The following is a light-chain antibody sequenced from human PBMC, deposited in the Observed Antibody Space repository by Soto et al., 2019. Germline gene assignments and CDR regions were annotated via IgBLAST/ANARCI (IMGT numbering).Light chain of an antibody. CDR3: QQRSNWPIT. Sequence: EIVLTQSPGTLSLSPGERAPLSCRASQSVFNNHIGWYQQKPGQAPRLLIFDASDRPTDIPARFSGSGSGTDFTLTISSLEPEDFAVYYCQQRSNWPITFGQGTRLEIK. CDR1: QSVFNNH. J-gene: IGKJ5*01. CDR2: DAS. V-gene: IGKV3-11*01.